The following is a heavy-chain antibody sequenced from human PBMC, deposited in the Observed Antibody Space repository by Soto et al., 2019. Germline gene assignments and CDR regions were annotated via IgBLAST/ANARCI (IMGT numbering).Heavy chain of an antibody. V-gene: IGHV4-34*01. CDR2: INHSGST. D-gene: IGHD2-15*01. CDR1: GGSFSGYY. J-gene: IGHJ4*02. Sequence: SETLSLTCAVYGGSFSGYYWSWIRQPPGKGLEWIGEINHSGSTNYNPSLKSRVIISVDTSKNQFSLKLSSVTAADTAVYYCARARDKNLGYCSGGSCYGPYDYWGQGTLVTVSS. CDR3: ARARDKNLGYCSGGSCYGPYDY.